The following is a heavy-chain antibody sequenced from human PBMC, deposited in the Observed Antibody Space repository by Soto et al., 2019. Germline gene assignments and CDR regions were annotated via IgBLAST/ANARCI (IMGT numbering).Heavy chain of an antibody. J-gene: IGHJ4*02. CDR2: ISSTGNI. CDR3: ASESGDNWTYEAH. Sequence: QVQLQESGPGLVKPSETLSLTCTVSGASISDYSWSWIRQPAGKGLEWMGRISSTGNIHYNPSFMRRFTMSIGTSTGQFSLRLTFVTAADTAVYYCASESGDNWTYEAHCGQGTQVIVSS. D-gene: IGHD1-7*01. CDR1: GASISDYS. V-gene: IGHV4-4*07.